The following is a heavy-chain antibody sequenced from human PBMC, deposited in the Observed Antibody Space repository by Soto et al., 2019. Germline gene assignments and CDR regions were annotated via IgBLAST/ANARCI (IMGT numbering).Heavy chain of an antibody. CDR1: GFTFSSYG. CDR2: IWYDGSNK. J-gene: IGHJ6*02. CDR3: ASVGQEQLIQSVYYYYGMDV. D-gene: IGHD6-13*01. V-gene: IGHV3-33*01. Sequence: QVQLVESGGGVVQPGRSLRLSCAASGFTFSSYGMHWVRQAPGTGLEWVAVIWYDGSNKYYADSVKGRFTISSDNSKNTLYLQMNSLRAEDTAVYYCASVGQEQLIQSVYYYYGMDVWGQGTTVTVSS.